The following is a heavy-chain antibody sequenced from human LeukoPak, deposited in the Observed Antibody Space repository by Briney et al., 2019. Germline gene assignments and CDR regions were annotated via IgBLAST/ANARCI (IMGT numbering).Heavy chain of an antibody. D-gene: IGHD3-22*01. CDR1: GGSISSYY. V-gene: IGHV4-4*07. CDR3: ARERITMIVVVWGAFDY. CDR2: IYTSGST. Sequence: SETLSLTCTVSGGSISSYYWSWIRQPAGKGLEWIGRIYTSGSTNYNPSLKSRVTMSVDTSKNQFSLKLSSVTAADTAVYYCARERITMIVVVWGAFDYWGQGTLVTVSS. J-gene: IGHJ4*02.